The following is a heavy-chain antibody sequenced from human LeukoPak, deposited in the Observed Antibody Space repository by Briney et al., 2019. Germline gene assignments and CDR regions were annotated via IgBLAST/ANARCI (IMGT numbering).Heavy chain of an antibody. V-gene: IGHV4-34*01. D-gene: IGHD3-22*01. Sequence: SEILSLTCAVYGGSFSGYYWSWIRQPPGKGLEWIGEINHSGSTNYNPSLKSRVTISVDTSKNQFSLKLSSVTAADTAVYYCARGGVGWYYYDSSGYYARLPSDYWGQGTLVTVSS. CDR1: GGSFSGYY. J-gene: IGHJ4*02. CDR3: ARGGVGWYYYDSSGYYARLPSDY. CDR2: INHSGST.